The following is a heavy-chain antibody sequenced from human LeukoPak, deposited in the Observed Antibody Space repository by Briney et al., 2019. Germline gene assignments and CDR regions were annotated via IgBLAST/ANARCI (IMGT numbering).Heavy chain of an antibody. D-gene: IGHD6-19*01. Sequence: SVKVSCKASGGTFSSYAISWVRQAPGQGLEWMGGIIPIFGTANYAQKFQGRVTITADKSTSTAYMELSSLRSEDTAVYYCARERGGSGWYSYYFDYWGRNPGHRLL. CDR1: GGTFSSYA. V-gene: IGHV1-69*06. J-gene: IGHJ4*01. CDR2: IIPIFGTA. CDR3: ARERGGSGWYSYYFDY.